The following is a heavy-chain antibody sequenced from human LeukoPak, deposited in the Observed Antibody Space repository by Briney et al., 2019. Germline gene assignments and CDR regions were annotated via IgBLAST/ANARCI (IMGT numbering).Heavy chain of an antibody. CDR2: INPNSGGT. CDR3: ARDSQLLFGGSGYYHYMDV. Sequence: ASVKVSCKASGYTFTGYYMHWVRQAPGQGLEWMGWINPNSGGTNYAQKFQGRVTMTRDTSISTAYMELSRLRSDDTAVYYCARDSQLLFGGSGYYHYMDVWGKGTTVTVSS. V-gene: IGHV1-2*02. D-gene: IGHD2-2*01. J-gene: IGHJ6*03. CDR1: GYTFTGYY.